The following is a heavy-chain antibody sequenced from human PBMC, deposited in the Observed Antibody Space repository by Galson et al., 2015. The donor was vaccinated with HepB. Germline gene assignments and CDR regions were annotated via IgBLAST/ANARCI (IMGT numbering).Heavy chain of an antibody. J-gene: IGHJ6*02. D-gene: IGHD3-3*01. CDR1: GYTFTSYA. V-gene: IGHV1-2*06. CDR3: AREFNVLRFLEWSPYYGMDV. Sequence: SVKVSCKASGYTFTSYAMNWVRQAPGQGLEWMGRINPNSGGTNYAQKFQGRVTMTRDTSISTAYMELSRLRSDDTAVYYCAREFNVLRFLEWSPYYGMDVWGQGTTVTVSS. CDR2: INPNSGGT.